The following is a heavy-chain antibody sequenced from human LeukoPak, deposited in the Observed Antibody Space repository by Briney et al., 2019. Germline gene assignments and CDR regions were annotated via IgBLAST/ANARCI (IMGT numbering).Heavy chain of an antibody. V-gene: IGHV3-23*01. CDR1: GFTFSSYA. CDR2: ISGSGGST. D-gene: IGHD6-19*01. J-gene: IGHJ6*03. CDR3: AKEGSGWTDYYYYYMDV. Sequence: GGSLRLSCAASGFTFSSYAMSWVRQAPGKGLEWVSAISGSGGSTYYADSVKGRFTISRDNSKNTLYLQMNSLRAEDTDVYYCAKEGSGWTDYYYYYMDVWGKGTTVTVSS.